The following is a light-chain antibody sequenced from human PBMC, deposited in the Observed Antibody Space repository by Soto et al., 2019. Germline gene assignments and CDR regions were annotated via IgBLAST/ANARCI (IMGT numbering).Light chain of an antibody. V-gene: IGKV1-5*01. CDR1: QHISNY. CDR3: QQYNSYPRT. J-gene: IGKJ1*01. CDR2: DAS. Sequence: DIQMTQSPSSLSASVGDRVTITCRASQHISNYLNWYQQKPGKAPKLLIYDASSLESGVPSRFSGSGSGTEFTLTISSLQPDDFATYYCQQYNSYPRTFGQGTKVDI.